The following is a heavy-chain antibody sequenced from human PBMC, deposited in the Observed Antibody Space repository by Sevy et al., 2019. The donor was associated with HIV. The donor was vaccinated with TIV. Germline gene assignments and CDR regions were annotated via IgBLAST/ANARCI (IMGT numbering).Heavy chain of an antibody. D-gene: IGHD3-22*01. V-gene: IGHV3-30*04. J-gene: IGHJ6*02. Sequence: GGSLRLSCAASGFIFSNYAMHWVRQAPDKGLEWVAVISYDGGVKYFADSVKGRVTISRDNSKNTLYLQMNSLRPEDTAVYYCARDLPSAVINPFYYYGLDVWGQGTTVTVSS. CDR3: ARDLPSAVINPFYYYGLDV. CDR2: ISYDGGVK. CDR1: GFIFSNYA.